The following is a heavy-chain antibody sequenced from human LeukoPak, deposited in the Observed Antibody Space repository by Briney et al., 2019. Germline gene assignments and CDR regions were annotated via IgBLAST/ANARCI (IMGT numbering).Heavy chain of an antibody. V-gene: IGHV4-59*01. Sequence: SETLSLTCTVSGGSISSYYWSWIRQPPGKGLEWIGYIYYSGSTNYNPSLESRVTISVDTSKNQFSLKLSPVTAADTAVYYCARGTVPYYYYYGMDVWGQGTTVTVSS. CDR3: ARGTVPYYYYYGMDV. CDR1: GGSISSYY. CDR2: IYYSGST. D-gene: IGHD4-17*01. J-gene: IGHJ6*02.